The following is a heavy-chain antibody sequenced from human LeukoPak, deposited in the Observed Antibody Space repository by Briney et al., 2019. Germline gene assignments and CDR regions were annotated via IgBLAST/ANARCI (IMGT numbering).Heavy chain of an antibody. Sequence: ASVKVSCKASGYTFTSYGISWVRQAPGQGLQWMGWISAYNGNTNYAQKLQGRVTITTDTSTSTAYMELRSLRSDDTAVYYCARVQQQLVPLTYYYDSSGYEHFDYWGQGTLVTVSS. CDR1: GYTFTSYG. D-gene: IGHD3-22*01. V-gene: IGHV1-18*01. J-gene: IGHJ4*02. CDR3: ARVQQQLVPLTYYYDSSGYEHFDY. CDR2: ISAYNGNT.